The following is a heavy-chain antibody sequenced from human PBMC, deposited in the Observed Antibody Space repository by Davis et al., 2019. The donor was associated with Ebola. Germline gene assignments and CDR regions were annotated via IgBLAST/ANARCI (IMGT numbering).Heavy chain of an antibody. CDR1: GYTFPDYY. D-gene: IGHD2-21*01. CDR2: INPNSGGT. J-gene: IGHJ4*02. Sequence: ASVKVSCKASGYTFPDYYIHWVRQAPGQGLEWMGWINPNSGGTNYAQKFQGRVTMTRDTSISTAYMELSRLRSDDTAVYYCARGDGRVLPFDYWGQGTLVTVSS. CDR3: ARGDGRVLPFDY. V-gene: IGHV1-2*02.